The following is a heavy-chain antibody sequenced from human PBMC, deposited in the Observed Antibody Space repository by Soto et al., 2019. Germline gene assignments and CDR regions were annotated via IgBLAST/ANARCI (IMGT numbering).Heavy chain of an antibody. D-gene: IGHD2-15*01. CDR2: ISSGGST. Sequence: EVPLLESGGGLVQPEGSLRLSCAASGFTFTSYAMGWVRQAPGKGLEWVSVISSGGSTYYADSVRGRFTISRDNSKDTLSLQMTSLRAEDMAVYYCAKRRGAGGHFDYWGQGALVTVSS. CDR3: AKRRGAGGHFDY. V-gene: IGHV3-23*01. CDR1: GFTFTSYA. J-gene: IGHJ4*02.